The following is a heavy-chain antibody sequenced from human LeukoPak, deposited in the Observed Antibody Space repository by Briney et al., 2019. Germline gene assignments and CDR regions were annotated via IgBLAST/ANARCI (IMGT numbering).Heavy chain of an antibody. J-gene: IGHJ6*01. CDR1: GFTFSGFA. CDR3: AKMKGHPLPKYYMDV. CDR2: ISGSGDNT. D-gene: IGHD1-26*01. V-gene: IGHV3-23*01. Sequence: PGGSLRLSCAASGFTFSGFAISWVRRTPGKGLEWVSGISGSGDNTLYADSVKGRFTISRDNSKNTLYLEMNSLRAEDTAIYYWAKMKGHPLPKYYMDVWGQGTTVTVSS.